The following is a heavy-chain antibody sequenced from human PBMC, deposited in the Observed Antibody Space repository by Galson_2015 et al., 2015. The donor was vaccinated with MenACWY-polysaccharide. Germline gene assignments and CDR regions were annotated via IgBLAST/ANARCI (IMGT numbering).Heavy chain of an antibody. V-gene: IGHV4-4*02. CDR1: GGSIDNKNW. CDR2: INHSGTT. J-gene: IGHJ4*02. Sequence: SETLSLTCAVPGGSIDNKNWWSWVRQAPGKGLEWIGEINHSGTTNYNPSLKSRVTISVDKSKKQFSLKLTSVTAADTAVNYCARKLDYWGQGTLVIVSS. CDR3: ARKLDY.